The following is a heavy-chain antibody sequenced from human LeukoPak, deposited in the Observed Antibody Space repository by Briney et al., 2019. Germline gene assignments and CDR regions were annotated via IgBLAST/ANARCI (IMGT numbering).Heavy chain of an antibody. CDR3: AREFNTIGNFDY. V-gene: IGHV3-21*01. CDR1: GFTFSRFS. CDR2: IYVTGNYI. D-gene: IGHD1-14*01. Sequence: GATLRLSCTTSGFTFSRFSFRWVRQAPGKGLEWVASIYVTGNYINYADSVKGRVTFSRDNAKNSVYLQMNSLRAEDTAVYYCAREFNTIGNFDYWGQGTLVTVSS. J-gene: IGHJ4*02.